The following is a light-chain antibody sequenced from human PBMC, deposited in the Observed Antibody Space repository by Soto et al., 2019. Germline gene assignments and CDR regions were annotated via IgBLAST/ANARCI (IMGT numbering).Light chain of an antibody. CDR1: TSNIGAGYD. Sequence: QSVLTQPPSVSGAPGQKVIISCTGSTSNIGAGYDVHWYQQLPGTAPKLLIYSNSNRPSGVPDRLSGSKSGTSASLAITGLLVEDEADYYCQSYDSSLSAAVFGGGTKLTVL. CDR2: SNS. V-gene: IGLV1-40*01. J-gene: IGLJ3*02. CDR3: QSYDSSLSAAV.